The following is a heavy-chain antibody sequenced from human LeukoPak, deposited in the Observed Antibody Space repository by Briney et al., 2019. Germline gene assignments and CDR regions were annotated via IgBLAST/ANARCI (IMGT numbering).Heavy chain of an antibody. Sequence: GGSLRLSCAASGSTFSSYAMHWVRQAPGKGLEWVAVISYDGSNKYYADSVKGRFTISRDNSKNTLYLQMNSLRAEDTAVYYCARESDFWNYFDYWGQGTLVTVSS. CDR1: GSTFSSYA. J-gene: IGHJ4*02. CDR3: ARESDFWNYFDY. D-gene: IGHD1-1*01. CDR2: ISYDGSNK. V-gene: IGHV3-30-3*01.